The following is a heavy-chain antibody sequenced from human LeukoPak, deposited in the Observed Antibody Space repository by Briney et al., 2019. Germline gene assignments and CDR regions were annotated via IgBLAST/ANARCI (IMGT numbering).Heavy chain of an antibody. Sequence: TGGSLRLSCAASGFTFSSYEMNWVRQAPGKGLEWVSYISSSGSTIYYADSVKGRFTISRDNAKNSLYLQMNSLRAEDTAVYYCARDLRDGYNPPQIVDYWGQGTLVTVSS. CDR2: ISSSGSTI. J-gene: IGHJ4*02. D-gene: IGHD5-24*01. V-gene: IGHV3-48*03. CDR1: GFTFSSYE. CDR3: ARDLRDGYNPPQIVDY.